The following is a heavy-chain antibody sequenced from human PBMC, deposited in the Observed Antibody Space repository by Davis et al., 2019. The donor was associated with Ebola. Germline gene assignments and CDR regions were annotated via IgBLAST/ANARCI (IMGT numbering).Heavy chain of an antibody. CDR1: GFTVSSNY. CDR3: AKSLMGITGTTRQGY. J-gene: IGHJ4*02. D-gene: IGHD1-20*01. CDR2: IYSGGST. Sequence: GESLKISCAASGFTVSSNYMSWVRQAPGKGLEWVSVIYSGGSTYYADSVKGRFTISRDNSKNTLYLQMNSLRAEDTAVYYCAKSLMGITGTTRQGYWGQGTLVTVSS. V-gene: IGHV3-66*01.